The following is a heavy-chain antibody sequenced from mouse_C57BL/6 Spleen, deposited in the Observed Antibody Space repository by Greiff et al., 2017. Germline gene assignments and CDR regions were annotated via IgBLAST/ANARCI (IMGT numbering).Heavy chain of an antibody. CDR3: ARDRENYVDY. J-gene: IGHJ2*01. V-gene: IGHV5-4*01. CDR2: ISDGGSYT. Sequence: EVQRVQSGGGLVKPGGSLKLSCAASGFTFSSYAMSWVRQTPEQRLEWVATISDGGSYTYYPDNVKGRFTISRDNAKNNLYLQMSHLKSEDTAIYYCARDRENYVDYWGQGTTLTVSS. CDR1: GFTFSSYA.